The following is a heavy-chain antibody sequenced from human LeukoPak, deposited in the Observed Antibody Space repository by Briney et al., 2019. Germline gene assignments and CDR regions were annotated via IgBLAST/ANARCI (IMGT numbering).Heavy chain of an antibody. CDR3: ARSVADYGDNGDAFDI. CDR2: ISYDANNK. J-gene: IGHJ3*02. D-gene: IGHD4-17*01. CDR1: GFTFSSYA. Sequence: GRSLRLSCAASGFTFSSYAMHWVRQAPGKGLEWVAAISYDANNKDFADSVKGRFTISRDNSKNTLYLQMNSLRVEDTAVYYCARSVADYGDNGDAFDIWGQGTMVTVSS. V-gene: IGHV3-30-3*01.